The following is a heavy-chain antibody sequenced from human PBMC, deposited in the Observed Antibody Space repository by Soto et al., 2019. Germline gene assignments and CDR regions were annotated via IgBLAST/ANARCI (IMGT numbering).Heavy chain of an antibody. J-gene: IGHJ5*02. CDR3: ARVSQQPAWFDP. Sequence: QVQLVQSGAEVKKPGSSVKVSCKASGGTFSSYTISWVRQAPGQGLEWMGRIIPILGIANYAQKFQGRVTITADKSTSTAYMELSSLRSEDTAVYYCARVSQQPAWFDPWGQGTLVTVSS. CDR2: IIPILGIA. D-gene: IGHD6-13*01. CDR1: GGTFSSYT. V-gene: IGHV1-69*02.